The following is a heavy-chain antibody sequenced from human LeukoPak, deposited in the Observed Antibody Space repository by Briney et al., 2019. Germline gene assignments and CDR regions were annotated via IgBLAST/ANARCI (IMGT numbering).Heavy chain of an antibody. D-gene: IGHD2-15*01. CDR2: IYYTGST. J-gene: IGHJ4*02. Sequence: SETLSLTCTVSGGSISSGPYYWIWIRQPPGKGLEWIGFIYYTGSTNYNPSLKSRVTISVDTSKNQLSLKLSSVTAADTAVYYCARGNSWPSPDSRGQGTLLTVSS. CDR3: ARGNSWPSPDS. V-gene: IGHV4-61*01. CDR1: GGSISSGPYY.